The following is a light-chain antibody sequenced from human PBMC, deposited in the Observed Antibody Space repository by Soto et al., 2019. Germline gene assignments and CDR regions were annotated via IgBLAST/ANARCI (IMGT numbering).Light chain of an antibody. Sequence: QSVLTQPASVSGSPGQSITISCTGTSSDVGNYNFVSWYQQYPGKAPKAMIYEVNKRPSGISNRFSGSKSGNTASLTISGLQAEDEADYYCCSYAGSSTWVFGAGTQLTVL. CDR1: SSDVGNYNF. CDR2: EVN. CDR3: CSYAGSSTWV. V-gene: IGLV2-23*02. J-gene: IGLJ2*01.